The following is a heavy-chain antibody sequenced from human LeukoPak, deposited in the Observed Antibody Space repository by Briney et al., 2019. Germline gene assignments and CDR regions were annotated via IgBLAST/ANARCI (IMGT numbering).Heavy chain of an antibody. CDR3: ARKVFGYYGSGNDY. CDR2: IYYSGST. CDR1: GGSISSYY. D-gene: IGHD3-10*01. V-gene: IGHV4-59*12. Sequence: PSETLSLTCTVSGGSISSYYWSWIRQPPGKGLEWIGYIYYSGSTNYNPSLKSRVTISVDTSKNQFSLKLSSVTAADTAVYYCARKVFGYYGSGNDYWGQGTLVTVSS. J-gene: IGHJ4*02.